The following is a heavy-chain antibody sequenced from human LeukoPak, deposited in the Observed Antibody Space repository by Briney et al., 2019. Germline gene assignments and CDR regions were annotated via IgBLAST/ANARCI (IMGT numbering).Heavy chain of an antibody. CDR3: AKMEGQRLYDYCMDV. J-gene: IGHJ6*03. V-gene: IGHV3-23*01. CDR2: MSGSGYYT. Sequence: GGSLRLSCAASGFAFSNFAMSWVRQAPGKGLEWVSAMSGSGYYTYYVESVKGRFTISRDNSKNTLYLNMNSLRDDDTAVYYCAKMEGQRLYDYCMDVWGRGTTVTVSS. CDR1: GFAFSNFA. D-gene: IGHD3-3*01.